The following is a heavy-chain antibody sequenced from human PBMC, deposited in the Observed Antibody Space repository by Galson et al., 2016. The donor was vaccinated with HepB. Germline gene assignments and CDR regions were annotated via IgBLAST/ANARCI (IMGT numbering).Heavy chain of an antibody. V-gene: IGHV6-1*01. CDR3: ARVRSGYSGYANPYYYGMDV. CDR2: TYYRSKWYN. CDR1: GDSVSSNSAT. Sequence: CAISGDSVSSNSATWNWIRQSPSRGLEWLGRTYYRSKWYNDYALSVKSRITINPDTSKNQFSLQLNSVTPEDTAVYYCARVRSGYSGYANPYYYGMDVWGQGIPGHRLL. D-gene: IGHD5-12*01. J-gene: IGHJ6*02.